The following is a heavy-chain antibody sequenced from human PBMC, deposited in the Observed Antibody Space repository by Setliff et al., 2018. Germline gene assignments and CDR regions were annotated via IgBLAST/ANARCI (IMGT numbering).Heavy chain of an antibody. CDR3: ARPIESGRWHPFDS. D-gene: IGHD2-15*01. V-gene: IGHV5-10-1*01. CDR2: VDPSDSYA. Sequence: GESLKISCRGSEYSFIDYWISWVRQKPGGGLEWMGKVDPSDSYATYGPSFQGHVIISVDTSINTVYLQWSRLEASDSGIYYCARPIESGRWHPFDSWGQGTLVTVS. J-gene: IGHJ5*01. CDR1: EYSFIDYW.